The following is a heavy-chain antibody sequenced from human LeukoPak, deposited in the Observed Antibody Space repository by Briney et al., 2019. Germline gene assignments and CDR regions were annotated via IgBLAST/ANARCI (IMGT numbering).Heavy chain of an antibody. V-gene: IGHV3-48*03. Sequence: GGPMRLSCAASGFIFSNYEMNWVRQTPGKGLEWVSYISDHAKSRTYVDSVKGRFTISRDNAKNSLYLQMNSLRVEDTAIYFCARARIAAPLLDYWGQGTMVTVSS. CDR2: ISDHAKSR. CDR1: GFIFSNYE. D-gene: IGHD6-13*01. CDR3: ARARIAAPLLDY. J-gene: IGHJ4*02.